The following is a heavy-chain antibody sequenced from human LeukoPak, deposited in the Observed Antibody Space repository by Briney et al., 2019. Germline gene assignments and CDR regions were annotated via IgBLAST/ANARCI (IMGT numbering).Heavy chain of an antibody. CDR1: GFIFSDYY. CDR2: ISNGGNTI. J-gene: IGHJ4*02. CDR3: ARVRITIFGVVKY. D-gene: IGHD3-3*01. V-gene: IGHV3-11*04. Sequence: GGSLRLSCAASGFIFSDYYMTWIRRAPGKGLEWISYISNGGNTINYADSVKGRFTISRDNAKNSLYLQMNSLRAEDTAVYYCARVRITIFGVVKYWGQGTLVTVSS.